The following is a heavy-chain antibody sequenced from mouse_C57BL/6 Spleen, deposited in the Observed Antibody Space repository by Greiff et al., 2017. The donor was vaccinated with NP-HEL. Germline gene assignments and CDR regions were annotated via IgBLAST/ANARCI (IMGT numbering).Heavy chain of an antibody. CDR3: ARYFYVGD. CDR1: GYTFTSYD. Sequence: VKLQESGAELVRPGASVKLSCTASGYTFTSYDMRWVTQRPEQGLEWIGSIYPGGGNTYYTAKFQGKATLTADTSSSTAYMQLSSLTSEDSAVYFCARYFYVGDWGQGTTVTVSA. CDR2: IYPGGGNT. D-gene: IGHD1-1*01. J-gene: IGHJ2*01. V-gene: IGHV1-81*01.